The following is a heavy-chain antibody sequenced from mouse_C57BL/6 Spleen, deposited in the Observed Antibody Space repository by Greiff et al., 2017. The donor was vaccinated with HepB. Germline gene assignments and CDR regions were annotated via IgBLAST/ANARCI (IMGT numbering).Heavy chain of an antibody. CDR1: GYTFTRYW. V-gene: IGHV1-5*01. J-gene: IGHJ3*01. D-gene: IGHD3-1*01. CDR3: TRGDSSAWFAY. Sequence: VQLQQSGTVLARPGASVKMSCKTSGYTFTRYWMHWVKQRPGQGLEWIGAIYPGNSDTRYNQKFKGTTKLTAVTSASTAYMELSSLTNEDSAVYYCTRGDSSAWFAYWGQGTLVTVSA. CDR2: IYPGNSDT.